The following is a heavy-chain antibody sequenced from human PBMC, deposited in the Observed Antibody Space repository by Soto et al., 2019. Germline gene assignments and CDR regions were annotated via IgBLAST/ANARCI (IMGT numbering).Heavy chain of an antibody. J-gene: IGHJ6*03. CDR3: ASGPTTVTTPLYDYLYYYYYMDV. CDR2: INPSGGST. D-gene: IGHD4-17*01. Sequence: GASVKVSCKASGYTFTSYYMHWVRQAPGQGLEWMGIINPSGGSTSYAQKFQGRVTMTRDTSTSTVYMELSSLRSEDTAVYYCASGPTTVTTPLYDYLYYYYYMDVWGKGTTVTVSS. V-gene: IGHV1-46*03. CDR1: GYTFTSYY.